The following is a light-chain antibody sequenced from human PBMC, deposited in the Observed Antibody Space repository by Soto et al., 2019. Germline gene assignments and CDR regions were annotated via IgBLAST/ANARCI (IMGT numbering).Light chain of an antibody. CDR1: QDISNW. J-gene: IGKJ1*01. Sequence: DIQMTQSPSSVSASVGDRVTITCRASQDISNWLAWYQQKPGKAPKLLIYSTSSLQNGVPSRFSGSGSGTEFPLTFTSLQPEDFATYYCHQGGSCPRTFGQGTKVEV. V-gene: IGKV1-12*01. CDR3: HQGGSCPRT. CDR2: STS.